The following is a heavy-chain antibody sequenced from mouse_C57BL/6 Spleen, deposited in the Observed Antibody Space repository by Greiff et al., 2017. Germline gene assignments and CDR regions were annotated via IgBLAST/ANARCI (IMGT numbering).Heavy chain of an antibody. Sequence: QVHVKQPGAELVKPGASVKMSCKASGYTFTSYWITWVKQRPGQGLEWIGDIYPGSGSTNYNEKFKSKATLTVDTSSSTAYMQLSSLTSEDSAVYYCAREGTTVVEGAWFAYWGQGTLVTVSA. J-gene: IGHJ3*01. CDR1: GYTFTSYW. CDR2: IYPGSGST. V-gene: IGHV1-55*01. D-gene: IGHD1-1*01. CDR3: AREGTTVVEGAWFAY.